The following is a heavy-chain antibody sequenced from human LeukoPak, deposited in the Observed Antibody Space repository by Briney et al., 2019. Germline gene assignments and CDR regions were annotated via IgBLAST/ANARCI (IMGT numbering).Heavy chain of an antibody. D-gene: IGHD1-1*01. Sequence: PSETLSLTCTVSGGSISSSSHYWGWIRQPPGKGLEWIGSIYYSGSTYYNPSLKSRVTISVDTSKNQFSLKLSSVTAADTAVYYCARVRYRVAPYFDYWGQGTLVTVSS. CDR3: ARVRYRVAPYFDY. J-gene: IGHJ4*02. V-gene: IGHV4-39*07. CDR2: IYYSGST. CDR1: GGSISSSSHY.